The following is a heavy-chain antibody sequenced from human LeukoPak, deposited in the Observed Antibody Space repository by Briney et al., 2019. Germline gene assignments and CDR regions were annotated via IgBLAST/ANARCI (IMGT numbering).Heavy chain of an antibody. CDR3: ARGYSSREMATIPYDY. CDR2: INHSGST. Sequence: SETLSLTCAGYGGSFSGYYWSWIRQPPGKGLEWIGEINHSGSTNYNPSLKSRVTISVDTSKNQFSLKLSSVTAADTAVYYCARGYSSREMATIPYDYWGQGTLVTVSS. V-gene: IGHV4-34*01. J-gene: IGHJ4*02. D-gene: IGHD5-24*01. CDR1: GGSFSGYY.